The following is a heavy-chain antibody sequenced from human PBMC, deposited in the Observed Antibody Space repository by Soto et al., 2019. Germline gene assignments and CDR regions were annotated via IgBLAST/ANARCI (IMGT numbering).Heavy chain of an antibody. Sequence: SVKVSCKASGGTFSRYAISWVRQAPGQGLEWMGGIIPIFGTANYAQKFQGRVTITADESTSTAYMELSSLRSEDTAVYYCARSVSRDIVLMVYAMYYYGMDVWGQGTTVTVSS. D-gene: IGHD2-8*01. V-gene: IGHV1-69*13. CDR1: GGTFSRYA. CDR2: IIPIFGTA. CDR3: ARSVSRDIVLMVYAMYYYGMDV. J-gene: IGHJ6*02.